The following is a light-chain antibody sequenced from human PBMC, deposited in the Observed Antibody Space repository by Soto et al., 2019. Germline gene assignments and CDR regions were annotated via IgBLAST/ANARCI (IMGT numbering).Light chain of an antibody. J-gene: IGKJ1*01. V-gene: IGKV3D-11*03. Sequence: EVVMRQSPATLSFSPGEGATLSCRASQGIGDTLAWYQHKPGQTPRLLIYDTSTRATGVPTRFSGSRSGSDFTLTISSLEPEDFAVYYCQQRTSGPPTFGPGTKVDIK. CDR1: QGIGDT. CDR3: QQRTSGPPT. CDR2: DTS.